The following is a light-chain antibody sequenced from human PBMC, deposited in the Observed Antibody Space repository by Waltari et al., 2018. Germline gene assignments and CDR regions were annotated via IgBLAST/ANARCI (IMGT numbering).Light chain of an antibody. CDR2: HVT. CDR1: SRAVGSSAY. CDR3: SSNAGINNFV. J-gene: IGLJ2*01. Sequence: QSALTQPPSASGSPGQTVTISGAGTSRAVGSSAYVSWYQKHPGQAPKLLIYHVTKRPSGVPDRFSGSKSGNTASLTVSGLQAEDEADYYCSSNAGINNFVFGGGTKLTVL. V-gene: IGLV2-8*01.